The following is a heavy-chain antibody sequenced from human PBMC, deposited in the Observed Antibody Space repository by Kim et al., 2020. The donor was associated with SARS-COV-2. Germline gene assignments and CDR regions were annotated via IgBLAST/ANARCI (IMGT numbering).Heavy chain of an antibody. Sequence: ASVKVSCKASGYTFTSYGISWVRQAPGQGLEWMGWISAYNGNTNNAQKPQGRVTMTTDTSTSTAYMELRSLRSEDTAVYYCARGIVVVVAANGETNYYSYGMDVWGQGTTVTVSS. D-gene: IGHD2-15*01. CDR2: ISAYNGNT. CDR1: GYTFTSYG. V-gene: IGHV1-18*01. J-gene: IGHJ6*02. CDR3: ARGIVVVVAANGETNYYSYGMDV.